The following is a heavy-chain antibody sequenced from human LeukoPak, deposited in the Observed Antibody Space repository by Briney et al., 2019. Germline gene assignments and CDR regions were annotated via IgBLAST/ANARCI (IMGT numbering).Heavy chain of an antibody. D-gene: IGHD1/OR15-1a*01. CDR3: ARGTSLDY. CDR2: ISGSSSTI. CDR1: GFTFTIYS. V-gene: IGHV3-48*01. Sequence: QTGGSLRLSCAASGFTFTIYSMTWVRQAPGKGPEWVSYISGSSSTIYYADSLKGRFTISRDNARNSLYLQMNNLRAEDTAVYYCARGTSLDYWGQGTLVTVSS. J-gene: IGHJ4*02.